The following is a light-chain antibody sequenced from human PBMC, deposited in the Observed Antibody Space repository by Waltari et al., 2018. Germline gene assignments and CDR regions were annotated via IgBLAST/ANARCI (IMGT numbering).Light chain of an antibody. Sequence: QSALPQPASLSGSPGPAITISCTGTRSDGGGYTMFSWYQQHRGKAPNLMIYEVSNRPSGVSNRFSGSKSGNTASLTISGLQAEDEADYYCSSYTSSSLVVFGGGTKLTVL. CDR1: RSDGGGYTM. CDR3: SSYTSSSLVV. J-gene: IGLJ2*01. V-gene: IGLV2-14*01. CDR2: EVS.